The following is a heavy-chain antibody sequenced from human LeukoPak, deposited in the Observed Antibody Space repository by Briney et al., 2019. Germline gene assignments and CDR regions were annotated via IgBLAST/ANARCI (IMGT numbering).Heavy chain of an antibody. D-gene: IGHD5-24*01. J-gene: IGHJ4*02. Sequence: ASVKVSCKASGYTFTYYAMHWVRQAPGKGLQWMGWITPGGGTNYPQKSQGRVVITWDTSITTAYMDLSRLTSDDTAVYYCARDRYGDGFAHFDYWGQGALVTVSS. CDR1: GYTFTYYA. CDR2: ITPGGGT. CDR3: ARDRYGDGFAHFDY. V-gene: IGHV1-2*02.